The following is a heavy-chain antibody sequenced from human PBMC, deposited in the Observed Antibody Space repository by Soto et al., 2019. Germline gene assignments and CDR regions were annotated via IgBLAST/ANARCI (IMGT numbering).Heavy chain of an antibody. CDR2: IIPILGIA. D-gene: IGHD3-22*01. J-gene: IGHJ4*02. CDR1: GGTFSSYT. V-gene: IGHV1-69*02. Sequence: ASVKVSCKASGGTFSSYTISWVRQAPGQGLEWMGRIIPILGIANYAQKFQGRVTITADKSTSTAYMELSSLRSEDTAVYYCATPTNRYYDSSGYYRFDYWGQGTLVTVSS. CDR3: ATPTNRYYDSSGYYRFDY.